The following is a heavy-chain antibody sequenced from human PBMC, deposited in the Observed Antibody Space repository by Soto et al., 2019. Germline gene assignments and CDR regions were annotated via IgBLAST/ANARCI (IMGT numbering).Heavy chain of an antibody. CDR2: IYYSGST. CDR3: AGVVVVPALPSGNLFDP. J-gene: IGHJ5*02. D-gene: IGHD2-2*01. Sequence: PSDSQPLTCTVSGGSISSGDHYWCWIPQPPVKGLESIEYIYYSGSTYYNPSLKSRATISVNTSKTEFSLKLSSVSAADTAVYCCAGVVVVPALPSGNLFDPWGQGTLVTVS. CDR1: GGSISSGDHY. V-gene: IGHV4-30-4*02.